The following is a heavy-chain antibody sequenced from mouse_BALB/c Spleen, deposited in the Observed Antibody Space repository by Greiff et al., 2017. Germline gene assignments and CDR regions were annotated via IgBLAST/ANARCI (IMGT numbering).Heavy chain of an antibody. CDR3: ARDGTYYGNYVGFAY. V-gene: IGHV5-4*02. J-gene: IGHJ3*01. CDR2: ISDGGSYT. CDR1: GFTFSDYY. D-gene: IGHD2-10*01. Sequence: EVMLVESGGGLVKPGGYLKLSCAASGFTFSDYYMYWVRQTPEKRLEWVATISDGGSYTYYPDSVKGRFTISRDNAKNNLYLQMSSLKSEDTAMYYCARDGTYYGNYVGFAYWGQGTLVTVSA.